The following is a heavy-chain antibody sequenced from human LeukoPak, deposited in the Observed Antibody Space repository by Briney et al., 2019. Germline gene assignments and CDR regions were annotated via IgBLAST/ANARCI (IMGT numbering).Heavy chain of an antibody. Sequence: PGGSLRLSCAASGFTFSSYWMSWVRQAPGKGLEWVANIKEDGSEKYYVDSVKGRFTISRDNAKNSLYLQMNSLRAEDTAVYYCARGGAPEYSYGYHFDYWGRGTLVTVSS. CDR1: GFTFSSYW. D-gene: IGHD5-18*01. J-gene: IGHJ4*02. CDR3: ARGGAPEYSYGYHFDY. V-gene: IGHV3-7*01. CDR2: IKEDGSEK.